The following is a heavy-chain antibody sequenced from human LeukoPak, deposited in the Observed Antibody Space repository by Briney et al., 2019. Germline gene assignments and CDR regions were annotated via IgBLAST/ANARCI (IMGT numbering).Heavy chain of an antibody. CDR2: IYSGGST. Sequence: GGSLRLSCTASGFTLGDYAMSWFRQAPGKGLEWVSVIYSGGSTYYADSVKGRFTISRDNSKNTLYLQMNSLRAEDTAVYYCARGYGMDVWGQGTTVTVSS. CDR3: ARGYGMDV. J-gene: IGHJ6*02. V-gene: IGHV3-53*01. CDR1: GFTLGDYA.